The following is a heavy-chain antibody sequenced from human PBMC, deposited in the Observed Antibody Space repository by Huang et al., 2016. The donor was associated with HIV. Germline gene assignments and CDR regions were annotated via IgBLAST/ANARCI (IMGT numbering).Heavy chain of an antibody. CDR3: ARMFKYDSGGYWGNDAFDI. Sequence: QVQLQQWGAELLKPSETLSLTCAVSGGSFSGHYWTWIRQPPGRGLEWIGEISESGSTTYNPSLKSRVTISGDTSQGQFSLKLNSVTAADTAIYYCARMFKYDSGGYWGNDAFDIWGQGTMVTVSS. J-gene: IGHJ3*02. CDR2: ISESGST. CDR1: GGSFSGHY. D-gene: IGHD3-22*01. V-gene: IGHV4-34*02.